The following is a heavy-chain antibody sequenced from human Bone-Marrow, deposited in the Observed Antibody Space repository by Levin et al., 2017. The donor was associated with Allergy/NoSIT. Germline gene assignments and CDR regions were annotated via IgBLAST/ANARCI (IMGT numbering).Heavy chain of an antibody. CDR2: ISNGGSTI. V-gene: IGHV3-48*03. CDR3: ATGHGERLDY. J-gene: IGHJ4*02. D-gene: IGHD1-1*01. CDR1: GLTFSSYE. Sequence: GGSLRLSCVASGLTFSSYEMKWVRQAPGKGLEWVSDISNGGSTIHYADSVRGRFTISRDNAKNSLSLQMNSLRAEDTAIYYCATGHGERLDYWGQGALVTVSS.